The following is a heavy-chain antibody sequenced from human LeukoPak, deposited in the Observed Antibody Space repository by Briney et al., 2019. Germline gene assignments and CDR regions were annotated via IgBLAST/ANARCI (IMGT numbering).Heavy chain of an antibody. CDR2: ISRSGSTI. J-gene: IGHJ5*02. D-gene: IGHD6-13*01. CDR3: ARDPKRTVARRSSWYDEGYNWFDP. CDR1: GFTFSDYY. Sequence: GGSLRLSCAASGFTFSDYYMSWIRQAPGKGLEWVSYISRSGSTIYYADSVKGRFTISRDNAKNSLYLQMNSLRAEDTAVYYCARDPKRTVARRSSWYDEGYNWFDPWGQGTLVTVSS. V-gene: IGHV3-11*01.